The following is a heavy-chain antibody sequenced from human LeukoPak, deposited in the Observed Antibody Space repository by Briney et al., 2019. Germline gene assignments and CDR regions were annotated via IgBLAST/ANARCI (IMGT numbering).Heavy chain of an antibody. D-gene: IGHD3-3*01. Sequence: GGSLRLSCAASGFTFSTYSMNWVRQAPGKGLEWVSYISCSNTIYYADSVKGRFTVSRDNAKDSLFLQMNSLRAEDTAVYYCARVGYYDFWSGLIPHTYYMDVWGKGTTVTVSS. J-gene: IGHJ6*03. CDR3: ARVGYYDFWSGLIPHTYYMDV. CDR2: ISCSNTI. CDR1: GFTFSTYS. V-gene: IGHV3-48*01.